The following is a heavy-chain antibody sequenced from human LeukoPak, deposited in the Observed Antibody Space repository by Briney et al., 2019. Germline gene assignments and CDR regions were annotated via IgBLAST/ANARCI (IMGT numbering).Heavy chain of an antibody. D-gene: IGHD5-18*01. CDR2: INHSGST. J-gene: IGHJ4*02. Sequence: SETLSLTCAVYGGSFSGYYWSWIRQPPGKGLEWIGEINHSGSTNYNPSLKSRVTISVDTSKNQFSLKLSSVTAADTAVYYCARPQYSYGPLGYWGQGTLVTVSS. V-gene: IGHV4-34*01. CDR3: ARPQYSYGPLGY. CDR1: GGSFSGYY.